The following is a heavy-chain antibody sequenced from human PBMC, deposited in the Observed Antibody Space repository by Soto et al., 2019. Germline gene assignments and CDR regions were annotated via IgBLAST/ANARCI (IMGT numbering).Heavy chain of an antibody. J-gene: IGHJ4*02. D-gene: IGHD3-10*01. V-gene: IGHV1-3*01. CDR2: INAGNGNT. CDR3: ARAPLWFGESIEY. Sequence: ASVKVSCKASGYTFTSYAMHWVRQAPGQRLEWMGWINAGNGNTKYSQKFQGRVTITRDTSASTAYMELSSLRSEDTAVYYCARAPLWFGESIEYWGQGTLVTVSS. CDR1: GYTFTSYA.